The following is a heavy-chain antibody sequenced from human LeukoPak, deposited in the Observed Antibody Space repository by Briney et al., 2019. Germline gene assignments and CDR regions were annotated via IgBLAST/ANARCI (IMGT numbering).Heavy chain of an antibody. J-gene: IGHJ6*03. CDR2: INHSGST. Sequence: SETLSLTCAVYGGSFSGYYWSWIRQPPGKGLEWIGEINHSGSTNYNPSLKSRVTISVDTSKNQFSLKLSSVTAADTAVYYCAREGSGYYFSYYYYMDVWGKGTTVTISS. CDR3: AREGSGYYFSYYYYMDV. V-gene: IGHV4-34*01. CDR1: GGSFSGYY. D-gene: IGHD3-22*01.